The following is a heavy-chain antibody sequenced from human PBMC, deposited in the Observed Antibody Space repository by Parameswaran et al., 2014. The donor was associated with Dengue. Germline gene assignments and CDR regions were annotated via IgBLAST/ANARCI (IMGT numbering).Heavy chain of an antibody. CDR2: ISSSGTTI. Sequence: WIRQPPGKGLEWVSYISSSGTTIYDADSVRGRFTISRDNAKNSVYLQMNSLRAEDTAVYYCARDSSVRGLYLYGMDVWGQGTTVTVSS. D-gene: IGHD3-10*01. J-gene: IGHJ6*02. V-gene: IGHV3-11*01. CDR3: ARDSSVRGLYLYGMDV.